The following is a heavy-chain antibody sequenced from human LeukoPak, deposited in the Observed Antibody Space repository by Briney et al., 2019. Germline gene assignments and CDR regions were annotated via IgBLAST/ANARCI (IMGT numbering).Heavy chain of an antibody. CDR1: GFTFSPYD. V-gene: IGHV3-23*01. CDR2: ISGSGATT. CDR3: ARRGPGGSYFIDAFDL. J-gene: IGHJ3*01. Sequence: GGSLRLSCAASGFTFSPYDMSWVRQAPGTGLEWVSTISGSGATTYFADSVKGRFTISRDNSRNTLYLQMNSLSAEDTAVYYCARRGPGGSYFIDAFDLWGQGTMVTVS. D-gene: IGHD3-10*01.